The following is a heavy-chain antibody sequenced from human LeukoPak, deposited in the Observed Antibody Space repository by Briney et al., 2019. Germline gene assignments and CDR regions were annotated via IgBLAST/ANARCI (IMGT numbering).Heavy chain of an antibody. CDR3: ARVWFGEFSFDP. CDR1: GCTFTSYD. V-gene: IGHV1-8*01. Sequence: GASVKVSCKASGCTFTSYDINWVRQATGQGLEWMGWMNPNSGNTGYAQKFQGRVTMTRNTSISTAYMELSSLRSEDTAVYYCARVWFGEFSFDPWGQGTLVTVSS. CDR2: MNPNSGNT. D-gene: IGHD3-10*01. J-gene: IGHJ5*02.